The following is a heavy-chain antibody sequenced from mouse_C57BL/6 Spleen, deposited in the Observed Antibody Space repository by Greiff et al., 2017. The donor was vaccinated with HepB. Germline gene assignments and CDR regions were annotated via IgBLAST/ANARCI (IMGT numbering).Heavy chain of an antibody. CDR1: GYAFSSSW. D-gene: IGHD1-1*01. V-gene: IGHV1-82*01. CDR2: IYPGDGDA. J-gene: IGHJ2*01. Sequence: QVQLKQSGPELVKPGASVKISCKASGYAFSSSWMNWVKQRPGKGLEWIGRIYPGDGDANYNGKFKGKATLTADKSSSTAYMQLSSLTSEDSAVYFCARRNYYGSSPFDYWGQGTTLTVSS. CDR3: ARRNYYGSSPFDY.